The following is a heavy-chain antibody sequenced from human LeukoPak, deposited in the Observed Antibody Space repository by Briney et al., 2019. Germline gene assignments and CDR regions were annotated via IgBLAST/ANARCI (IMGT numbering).Heavy chain of an antibody. D-gene: IGHD3-16*02. CDR1: AFSVGPSF. CDR2: IKSEVDGATR. J-gene: IGHJ4*02. Sequence: PGGSLRLSCVDSAFSVGPSFMSWVRQAPGKGLEWVGRIKSEVDGATRDYAAPVRGRFTLSRDDSRNTLYLQMNSLKTEDTAFYYCTTDIPFTSGGAIAYWGQGTLVTVSS. V-gene: IGHV3-15*01. CDR3: TTDIPFTSGGAIAY.